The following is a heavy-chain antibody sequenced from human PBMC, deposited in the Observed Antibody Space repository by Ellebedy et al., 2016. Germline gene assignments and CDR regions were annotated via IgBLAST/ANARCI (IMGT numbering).Heavy chain of an antibody. D-gene: IGHD5-12*01. J-gene: IGHJ4*02. CDR3: ARDRGYSGLYFDY. Sequence: GESLKISXAASGFTFSSYGMHWVRQAPGKGLEWVAVIWYDGSNKYYADSVKGRFTISRDNSKNTLYLQMNSLRAEDTAVYYCARDRGYSGLYFDYWGQGTLVTVSS. V-gene: IGHV3-33*01. CDR2: IWYDGSNK. CDR1: GFTFSSYG.